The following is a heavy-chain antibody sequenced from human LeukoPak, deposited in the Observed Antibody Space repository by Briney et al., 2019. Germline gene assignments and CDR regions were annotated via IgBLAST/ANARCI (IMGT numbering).Heavy chain of an antibody. V-gene: IGHV3-9*01. CDR2: ISWNSGNI. D-gene: IGHD2-2*01. CDR3: AKGEYCSSTSCLFDY. J-gene: IGHJ4*02. CDR1: GFTFDDYA. Sequence: PGGSLRLSCAASGFTFDDYAMHWVRQAPGKGLEWVSGISWNSGNIGYADSVKGRFTISRDNAKNSLYLQMNSLRAEDTALYYCAKGEYCSSTSCLFDYWGQGTLVTVSS.